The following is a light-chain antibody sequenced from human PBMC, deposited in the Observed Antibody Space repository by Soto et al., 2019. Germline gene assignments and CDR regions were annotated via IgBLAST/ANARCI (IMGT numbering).Light chain of an antibody. V-gene: IGKV1-5*03. J-gene: IGKJ4*01. Sequence: DIQMTQSPSTLSACVGDRVTITCRASQSISSLLAWYQQKPGKAPKLLIYKASSLQSGVPSRFSGSGSGTEFTLTISSLQPDDFATYYCQQYTSFVTFGEGTKVEI. CDR2: KAS. CDR1: QSISSL. CDR3: QQYTSFVT.